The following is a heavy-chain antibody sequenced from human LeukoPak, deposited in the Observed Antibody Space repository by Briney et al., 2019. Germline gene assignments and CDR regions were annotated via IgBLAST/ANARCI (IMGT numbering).Heavy chain of an antibody. J-gene: IGHJ3*02. V-gene: IGHV5-51*01. Sequence: PGESLKISCKGSGYRFTSYWIGWVRQMPGKGLEGMGIIYPGDSDTIYSPSFQGQVTISADKSTSTANLQWSSLKASDTAMYYCARSGGNYYSIWGQGTKVTVSS. D-gene: IGHD1-26*01. CDR3: ARSGGNYYSI. CDR1: GYRFTSYW. CDR2: IYPGDSDT.